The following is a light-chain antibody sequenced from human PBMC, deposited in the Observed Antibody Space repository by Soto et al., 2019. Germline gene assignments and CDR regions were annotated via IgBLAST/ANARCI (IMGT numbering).Light chain of an antibody. Sequence: EIVLTQSPGTLSLSPGERATLSCRASQSVDNSNLAWYQQKLGRAPRLLISGASTRATGIPDRFSGSGSETDFTLTIARLEPEDFATYYCQHYNSYSEAFGQGTKVELK. CDR2: GAS. CDR3: QHYNSYSEA. CDR1: QSVDNSN. V-gene: IGKV3-20*01. J-gene: IGKJ1*01.